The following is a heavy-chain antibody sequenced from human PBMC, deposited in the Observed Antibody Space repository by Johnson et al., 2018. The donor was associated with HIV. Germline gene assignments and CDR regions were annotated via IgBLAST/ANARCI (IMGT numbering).Heavy chain of an antibody. V-gene: IGHV3-11*01. CDR2: IGRSGSTI. Sequence: QVQLVESGGGLVKPGGSLRLSCAASGFSISDYYMSWIRQAPGKGLEWISYIGRSGSTIYYADSVKGRFTISRDNAKNSLYLQMNSLRAEDTALYYCARASAATKGNAFDIWGQGTMVTVSS. D-gene: IGHD1-26*01. CDR3: ARASAATKGNAFDI. J-gene: IGHJ3*02. CDR1: GFSISDYY.